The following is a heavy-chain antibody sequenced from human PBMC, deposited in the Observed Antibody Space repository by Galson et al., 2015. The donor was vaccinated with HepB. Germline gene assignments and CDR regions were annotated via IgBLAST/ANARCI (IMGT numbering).Heavy chain of an antibody. D-gene: IGHD4-17*01. CDR2: IWYDGSNK. V-gene: IGHV3-33*01. Sequence: SLRLSCAASGFTFSNYGMHWVRQAPGKGLEWVAVIWYDGSNKYYADSVKGRFTISRDNSKNTLYLQMNSLRAEDTAVYYCAREDYEQGFDYWGQGTLVTVSS. CDR3: AREDYEQGFDY. J-gene: IGHJ4*02. CDR1: GFTFSNYG.